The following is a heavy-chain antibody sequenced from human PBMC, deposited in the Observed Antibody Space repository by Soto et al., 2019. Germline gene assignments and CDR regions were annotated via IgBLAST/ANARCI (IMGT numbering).Heavy chain of an antibody. CDR1: GFSFRSYS. CDR2: ISSNSGYM. D-gene: IGHD4-17*01. V-gene: IGHV3-21*01. CDR3: ARVEDAVTTARGEITY. Sequence: EVQLVESGGGLVKPGGSLRLSCEVSGFSFRSYSMNWVSQAPGKGLEWVSSISSNSGYMYYADSVKGRFTISRDNAKNTLYLQLNSLRAEDTAVYYCARVEDAVTTARGEITYWGQGTLVTVSS. J-gene: IGHJ4*02.